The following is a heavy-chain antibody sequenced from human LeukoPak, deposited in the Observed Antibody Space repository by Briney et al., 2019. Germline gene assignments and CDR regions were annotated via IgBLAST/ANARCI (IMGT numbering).Heavy chain of an antibody. CDR2: INPNSGAT. Sequence: GASVKVSCKASGYTFTDYYIHWVRLAPGQGPEWMGWINPNSGATNYAQKFQGRVTVTRDTSIRTVYVELTRLTSDDTAVYYCATGPNIYGSGRSWYDPWGQGTLVTVSS. D-gene: IGHD3-10*01. J-gene: IGHJ5*02. CDR1: GYTFTDYY. V-gene: IGHV1-2*02. CDR3: ATGPNIYGSGRSWYDP.